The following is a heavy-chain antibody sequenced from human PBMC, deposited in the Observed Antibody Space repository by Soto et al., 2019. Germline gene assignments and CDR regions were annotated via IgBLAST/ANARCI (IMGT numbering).Heavy chain of an antibody. CDR1: GFTFSSYG. V-gene: IGHV3-30*18. Sequence: GGALRLSCAASGFTFSSYGMHWVGKAQGKVLDWAAFISSVASNNYYAHSVKGRFTISRDNSKNTLYLQMHPLTAEDPAVYYCAKGDSGYGYYYYYLDVWRKATPVTCLL. J-gene: IGHJ6*03. CDR2: ISSVASNN. CDR3: AKGDSGYGYYYYYLDV. D-gene: IGHD5-12*01.